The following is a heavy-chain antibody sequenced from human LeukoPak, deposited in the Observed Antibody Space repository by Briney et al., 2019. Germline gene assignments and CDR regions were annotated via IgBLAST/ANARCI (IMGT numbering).Heavy chain of an antibody. V-gene: IGHV3-30*02. D-gene: IGHD3-3*01. J-gene: IGHJ4*02. CDR3: AKDEVFGGYFDY. CDR1: KFSFSSYG. CDR2: IQYDGTIK. Sequence: GGSLRLSCTASKFSFSSYGMHWVRQAPGKGLEWVSFIQYDGTIKYYTDSVRGRFTISRDNSKNTLYLQMSSLRAEDTAIYYCAKDEVFGGYFDYWGQGTLVTVSS.